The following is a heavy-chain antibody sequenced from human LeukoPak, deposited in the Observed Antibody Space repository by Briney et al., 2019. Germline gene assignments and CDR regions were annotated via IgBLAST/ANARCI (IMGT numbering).Heavy chain of an antibody. D-gene: IGHD3-9*01. CDR3: ARDILTGYYTGGVEADAFDI. V-gene: IGHV3-53*01. Sequence: GPLRLSCAASGFTVSSNYMSWVRQAPGKGLEWVSVIYSGGSTYYADSVKGRFTISRDNSKNTLYLQMNSLRAEDTAVYYCARDILTGYYTGGVEADAFDIWGQGTMVTVSS. CDR2: IYSGGST. CDR1: GFTVSSNY. J-gene: IGHJ3*02.